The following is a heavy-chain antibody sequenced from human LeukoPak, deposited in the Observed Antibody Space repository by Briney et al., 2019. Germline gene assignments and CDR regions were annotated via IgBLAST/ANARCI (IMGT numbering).Heavy chain of an antibody. J-gene: IGHJ4*02. V-gene: IGHV4-30-4*01. CDR2: FSYTGST. CDR3: ARALNENSYAFDS. CDR1: GGSISSGEYY. D-gene: IGHD5-18*01. Sequence: SQTLSLTCTVSGGSISSGEYYWSWIRQPPGKGLEWIGYFSYTGSTYYNPSLKSRVSISVDTSKNQFSLRQMSVTAADTAVYHCARALNENSYAFDSWGQGTLVTVSS.